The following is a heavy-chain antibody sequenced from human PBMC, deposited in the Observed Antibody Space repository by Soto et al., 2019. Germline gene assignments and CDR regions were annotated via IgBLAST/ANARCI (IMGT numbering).Heavy chain of an antibody. CDR1: GGTFSSYA. J-gene: IGHJ6*02. CDR3: ARGVVVVSRNYYGMDV. D-gene: IGHD2-21*01. V-gene: IGHV1-69*13. CDR2: IIPIFGTA. Sequence: ASVKVSCKASGGTFSSYAISWVLQAPGQGLEWMGGIIPIFGTANYAQKFQGRVTITADESTSTAYMELSSLRSEDTAVYYCARGVVVVSRNYYGMDVWGQGTTVTVSS.